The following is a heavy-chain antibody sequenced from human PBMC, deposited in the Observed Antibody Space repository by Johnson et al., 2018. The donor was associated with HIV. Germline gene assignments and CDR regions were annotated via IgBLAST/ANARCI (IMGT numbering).Heavy chain of an antibody. J-gene: IGHJ3*02. Sequence: VQLVESGGGVVQPGRSLRLSCAASGFTFSSYGMHWIRQAPGKGLEWVSYISSSGSTIYYADSVKGRFTISRDNAKNSLYLQMNSLRAEDTAVYYCAREPALGGANGGWGAFDIWGQGTLVTVSS. D-gene: IGHD1-26*01. CDR2: ISSSGSTI. CDR1: GFTFSSYG. CDR3: AREPALGGANGGWGAFDI. V-gene: IGHV3-48*04.